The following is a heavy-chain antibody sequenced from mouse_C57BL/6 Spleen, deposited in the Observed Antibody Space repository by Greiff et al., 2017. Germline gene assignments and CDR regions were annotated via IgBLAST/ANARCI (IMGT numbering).Heavy chain of an antibody. CDR2: ISNGGGST. CDR3: ARQSNYDYFDY. CDR1: GFTFSEYY. V-gene: IGHV5-12*01. Sequence: EVKLQESGGGLVQPGGSLKLSCAASGFTFSEYYMYWVRQTPEKRLEWVAYISNGGGSTYYPDTVKGRFTISRDNAKNTLYLQMSRLKSEDTAMYYCARQSNYDYFDYWGQGTTLTVSS. D-gene: IGHD2-5*01. J-gene: IGHJ2*01.